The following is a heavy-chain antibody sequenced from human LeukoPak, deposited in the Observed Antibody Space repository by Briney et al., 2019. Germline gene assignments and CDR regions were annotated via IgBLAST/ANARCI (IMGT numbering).Heavy chain of an antibody. Sequence: GGSLRLSCAASGFTFSNYWIHWVRQAPGKGLVWVSRIDNAGSITTYADSVKGRFTISRDNAKNTLYLQVNNLRAEDTAVYYCARGPNSNWSGLDFWGQGTLLTVSS. CDR3: ARGPNSNWSGLDF. CDR1: GFTFSNYW. CDR2: IDNAGSIT. V-gene: IGHV3-74*03. D-gene: IGHD6-6*01. J-gene: IGHJ4*02.